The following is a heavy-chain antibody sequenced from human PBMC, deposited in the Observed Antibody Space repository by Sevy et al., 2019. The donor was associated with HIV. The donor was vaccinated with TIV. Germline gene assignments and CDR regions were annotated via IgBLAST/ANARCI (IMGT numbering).Heavy chain of an antibody. CDR1: GYTFTDYY. Sequence: ASVKVSCKASGYTFTDYYIHWVRQAPGHWLEWMGWINPESGGTKYAQKFHGRVTMSRDTSISTAYMELSRLRSDDTAVYYCARVVEPAGIDPYYYGVDVWGPGATVTVSS. D-gene: IGHD2-2*02. CDR3: ARVVEPAGIDPYYYGVDV. CDR2: INPESGGT. V-gene: IGHV1-2*02. J-gene: IGHJ6*02.